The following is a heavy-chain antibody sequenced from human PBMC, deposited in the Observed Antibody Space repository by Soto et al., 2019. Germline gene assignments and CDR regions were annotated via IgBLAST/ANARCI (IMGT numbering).Heavy chain of an antibody. Sequence: GVSLRLSFAVSGFTFSSHWLHWFRQAPGKGLVWVSRINSDGSSTNYADSVKGRFTISRDNAKNTLYLQMNSLRADDTAVYYCARDSSPYYDFLTGFYTYFDYWGQGA. D-gene: IGHD3-9*01. V-gene: IGHV3-74*01. CDR3: ARDSSPYYDFLTGFYTYFDY. CDR1: GFTFSSHW. CDR2: INSDGSST. J-gene: IGHJ4*02.